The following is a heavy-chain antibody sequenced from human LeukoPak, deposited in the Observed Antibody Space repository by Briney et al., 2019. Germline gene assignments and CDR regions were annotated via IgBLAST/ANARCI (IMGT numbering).Heavy chain of an antibody. CDR2: IPKDGSYE. CDR1: GFSFSSYG. Sequence: GGSLRLSCAASGFSFSSYGMHWVRLAPGRGLEWVAFIPKDGSYEKYADSVKGRFAISRDNSKSTLYLHMNSLRAEDTAVYYCARGEYCSSTSCYGSWFDPWGQGTLVTVSS. CDR3: ARGEYCSSTSCYGSWFDP. J-gene: IGHJ5*02. D-gene: IGHD2-2*01. V-gene: IGHV3-30*02.